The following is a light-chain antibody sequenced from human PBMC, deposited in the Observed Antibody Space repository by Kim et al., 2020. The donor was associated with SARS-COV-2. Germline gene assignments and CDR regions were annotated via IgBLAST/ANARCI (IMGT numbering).Light chain of an antibody. J-gene: IGLJ1*01. CDR1: SGSVASNY. Sequence: GKTVTIPCTRSSGSVASNYQQLYQQRPGSAPTTVIYEDNEIHSGVPDRFSGYMDSYSNSASLPIPGLTAEDEADYYCQSYDSTNHVFGTGTQVTVL. CDR3: QSYDSTNHV. V-gene: IGLV6-57*03. CDR2: EDN.